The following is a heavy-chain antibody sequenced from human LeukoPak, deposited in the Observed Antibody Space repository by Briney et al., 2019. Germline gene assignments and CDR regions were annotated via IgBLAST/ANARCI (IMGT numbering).Heavy chain of an antibody. CDR2: INHSGST. V-gene: IGHV4-34*01. CDR3: ARDFDY. CDR1: GGSFNGCY. Sequence: SETLSLTCAVYGGSFNGCYWSWIRQPPGKGLEWIGEINHSGSTNYNPSLKSRVTISVGTSKNQFSLKLSSVTAADTAVYYCARDFDYWGQGTLVTVSS. J-gene: IGHJ4*02.